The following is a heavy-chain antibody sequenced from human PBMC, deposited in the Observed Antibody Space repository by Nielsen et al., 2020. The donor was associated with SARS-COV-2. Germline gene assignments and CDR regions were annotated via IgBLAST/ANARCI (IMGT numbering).Heavy chain of an antibody. Sequence: SETLSLTCTASGGSISGYYWSWTRQPPGKGLEWFGYIYYSGSTYYNPSLKSRVTISVDTSKNQFSLKLSSVTAADTAVYYCARAPITMIVVVNAFDIWGQGTMVTVSS. CDR3: ARAPITMIVVVNAFDI. J-gene: IGHJ3*02. CDR2: IYYSGST. CDR1: GGSISGYY. V-gene: IGHV4-59*12. D-gene: IGHD3-22*01.